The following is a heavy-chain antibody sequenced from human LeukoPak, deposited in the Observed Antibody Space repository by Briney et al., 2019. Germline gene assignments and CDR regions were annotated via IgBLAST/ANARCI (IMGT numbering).Heavy chain of an antibody. CDR1: GGSISSGGHY. D-gene: IGHD6-13*01. CDR3: ATSGYSSSWLGVFDY. V-gene: IGHV4-31*03. J-gene: IGHJ4*02. CDR2: IYYSGST. Sequence: SETLSLTCTVSGGSISSGGHYWNWIRQHPEKGLEWIGYIYYSGSTYYNPSLKSRVTISVDTPKNQFSLNLSSVTAADTAVYYCATSGYSSSWLGVFDYWGQGTLVTVSS.